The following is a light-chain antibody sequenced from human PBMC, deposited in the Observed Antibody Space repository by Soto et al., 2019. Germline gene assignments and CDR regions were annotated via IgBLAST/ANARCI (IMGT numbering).Light chain of an antibody. Sequence: DIQMTKSPSTLSGSVGDRVTINCRASQTISSWLAWYQQKPGKAPKLLIYKASTLKSGVPSRFSGSGSGTEFTLTISSLQPDDFATYYCQQYNSYSEAFGQGTKVDI. CDR3: QQYNSYSEA. V-gene: IGKV1-5*03. CDR2: KAS. CDR1: QTISSW. J-gene: IGKJ1*01.